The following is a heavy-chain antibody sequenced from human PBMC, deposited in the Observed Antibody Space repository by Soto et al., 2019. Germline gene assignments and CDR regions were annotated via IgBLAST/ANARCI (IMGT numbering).Heavy chain of an antibody. CDR2: IIPILGIA. Sequence: QVQLVQSGAEVKKPGSSVKVSCKASGGTFSSYTISWVRQAPGQGLEWMGRIIPILGIANYAQKFQGRVTITADKATSTAYMELGSLRSEDTGVYYLARVDCSSTSHFCYYMDVWGKGTTDTVSS. V-gene: IGHV1-69*02. D-gene: IGHD2-2*01. J-gene: IGHJ6*03. CDR3: ARVDCSSTSHFCYYMDV. CDR1: GGTFSSYT.